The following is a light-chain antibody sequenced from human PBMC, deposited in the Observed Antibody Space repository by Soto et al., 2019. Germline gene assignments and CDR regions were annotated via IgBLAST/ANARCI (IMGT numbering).Light chain of an antibody. CDR3: SSYTNNSTLV. CDR2: EVS. V-gene: IGLV2-14*01. Sequence: QSVLTQPASVSGSPGQSITISCTGTSGDIGYYNFVSWYQQHPGKAPKLMIYEVSNRPSGVSNRFSGSKSGNTASLTISGLQAEDEADYHCSSYTNNSTLVFGGGTKLTVL. J-gene: IGLJ2*01. CDR1: SGDIGYYNF.